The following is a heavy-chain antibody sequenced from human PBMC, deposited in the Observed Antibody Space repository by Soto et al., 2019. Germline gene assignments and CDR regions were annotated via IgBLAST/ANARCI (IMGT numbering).Heavy chain of an antibody. CDR1: GYTFTSYY. J-gene: IGHJ4*02. CDR3: ARDGRHVDIVASYFDY. Sequence: ASVKVSCKASGYTFTSYYMHWVRQAPGQGLEWMGIINPSGGSTSYAQKFQGRVTMTRDTSTSTVYMELSSLRSEDTAVYYCARDGRHVDIVASYFDYWGQGNLVTVSS. CDR2: INPSGGST. D-gene: IGHD5-12*01. V-gene: IGHV1-46*01.